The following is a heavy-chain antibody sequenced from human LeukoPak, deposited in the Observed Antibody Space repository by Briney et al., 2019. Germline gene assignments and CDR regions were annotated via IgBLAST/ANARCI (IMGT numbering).Heavy chain of an antibody. CDR1: GFIFSRYA. Sequence: GGSLRLSCAASGFIFSRYAMSWVRQAPGKGLEWFSAISGGGDGTYYADSVKGRFSISRDNSKNTLYLQMYSLRAEDTAVYYCAKEDGIVGAKELDYWGQGTLVIVSS. CDR3: AKEDGIVGAKELDY. CDR2: ISGGGDGT. D-gene: IGHD1-26*01. V-gene: IGHV3-23*01. J-gene: IGHJ4*02.